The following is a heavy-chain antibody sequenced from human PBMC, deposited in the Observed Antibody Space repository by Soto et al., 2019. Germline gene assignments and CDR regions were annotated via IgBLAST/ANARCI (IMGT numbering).Heavy chain of an antibody. CDR1: GYTFTSYY. V-gene: IGHV1-46*01. J-gene: IGHJ5*02. CDR2: INPSGGST. CDR3: ARTAVRYYYDSSGPSDRFDP. D-gene: IGHD3-22*01. Sequence: ASVKVSCKASGYTFTSYYMHWVRQAPGQGLEWMGIINPSGGSTSCAQKFQGRVTMTRDTSTSTVYMELSSLRSEDTAVYYCARTAVRYYYDSSGPSDRFDPWGQGTLVTVSS.